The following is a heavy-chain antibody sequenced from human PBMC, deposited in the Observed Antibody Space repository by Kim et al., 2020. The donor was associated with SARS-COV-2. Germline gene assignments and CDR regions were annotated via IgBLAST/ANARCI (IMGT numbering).Heavy chain of an antibody. CDR1: GFTFSSYG. CDR3: AKDGSSGWWVDY. D-gene: IGHD6-19*01. J-gene: IGHJ4*02. V-gene: IGHV3-30*18. Sequence: GGSLRLSCAASGFTFSSYGMHWVRQAPGKGLEWVAVISYDGSNKYYADSVKGRFTISRDNSKNTLYLQMNSLRAEDTAVYYCAKDGSSGWWVDYGGQGTLATVS. CDR2: ISYDGSNK.